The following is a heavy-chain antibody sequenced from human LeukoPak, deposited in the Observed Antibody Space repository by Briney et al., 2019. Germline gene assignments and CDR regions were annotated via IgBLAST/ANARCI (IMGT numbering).Heavy chain of an antibody. D-gene: IGHD3-10*01. J-gene: IGHJ4*02. CDR2: IIPIFGTA. Sequence: GASVKVSCKASGGTFSSYAISWVRQAPGQGLEWMGGIIPIFGTANYAQKFRGRVTITADKSTRTAYMELSSLRSEDTAVYYCARDPEWFGVDYWGQGTLVTVSS. CDR3: ARDPEWFGVDY. V-gene: IGHV1-69*06. CDR1: GGTFSSYA.